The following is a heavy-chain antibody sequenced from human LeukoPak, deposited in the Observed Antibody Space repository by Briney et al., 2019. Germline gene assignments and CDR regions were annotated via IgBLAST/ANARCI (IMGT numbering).Heavy chain of an antibody. CDR1: GFSFSSYS. D-gene: IGHD6-19*01. Sequence: PGGSLRLSCAASGFSFSSYSLNWVRQAPGKGLEWVSYISSSSSSTIYYADSVKGRFTISRDNAKNSLYLQMNSLRAEDTAVYYCARDSVRVAGTLFDYWGQGTLVTVSS. J-gene: IGHJ4*02. CDR2: ISSSSSSTI. CDR3: ARDSVRVAGTLFDY. V-gene: IGHV3-48*01.